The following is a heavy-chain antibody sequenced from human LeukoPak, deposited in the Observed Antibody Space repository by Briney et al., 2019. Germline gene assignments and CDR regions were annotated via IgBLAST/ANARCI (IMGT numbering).Heavy chain of an antibody. J-gene: IGHJ6*04. D-gene: IGHD2-8*01. CDR2: ISSSSSYI. CDR1: GFTFSSYS. Sequence: GGSLRLSCAASGFTFSSYSMNWVRQAPGKGLEWVSSISSSSSYIYYADSVKGRFTISRDNAKNSMYLQMNSLRAEDTAVYYCARLLEDIVLMVYARAVDVWGKGTTVTVSS. V-gene: IGHV3-21*01. CDR3: ARLLEDIVLMVYARAVDV.